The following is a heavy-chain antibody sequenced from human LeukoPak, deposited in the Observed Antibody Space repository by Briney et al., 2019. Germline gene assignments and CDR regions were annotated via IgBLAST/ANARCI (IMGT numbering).Heavy chain of an antibody. CDR2: INHSGST. CDR1: GGSFSGYY. J-gene: IGHJ4*02. Sequence: SETLSLTCAVYGGSFSGYYWSWIRQPPGKGLEWIGEINHSGSTNYNPSLKSRVTISVDTSKNQFSLKLSSVTAADTAVYYCAGGRFPYYFDYWGQGTLVTVSS. CDR3: AGGRFPYYFDY. V-gene: IGHV4-34*01.